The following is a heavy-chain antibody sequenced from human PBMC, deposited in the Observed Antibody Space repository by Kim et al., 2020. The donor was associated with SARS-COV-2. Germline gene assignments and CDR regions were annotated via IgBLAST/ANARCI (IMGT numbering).Heavy chain of an antibody. CDR3: ARGPPSKVVTSRGHWFDP. Sequence: SETLSLTCAVYGGSFSGYYWSWIRQPPGKGLEWIGEINHSGSTNYNPSLKSRVTISVDTSKNQFSLKLSSVTAADTAVYYCARGPPSKVVTSRGHWFDPWGQGTLVTVSS. D-gene: IGHD2-15*01. CDR2: INHSGST. CDR1: GGSFSGYY. V-gene: IGHV4-34*01. J-gene: IGHJ5*02.